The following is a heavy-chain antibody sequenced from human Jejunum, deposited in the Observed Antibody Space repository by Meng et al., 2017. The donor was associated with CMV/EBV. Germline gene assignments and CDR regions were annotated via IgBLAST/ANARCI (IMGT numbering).Heavy chain of an antibody. D-gene: IGHD3-22*01. V-gene: IGHV1-69*01. J-gene: IGHJ4*02. Sequence: VQSGTEVKKPGASVKVSCKSSGGVFNNYALNWVRQAPGQGLEWMGGIIAVLKTPTYAQKFRGRLTITADESTGTTYMDLTSLTSEDTAVYYCARGFSNGYLPFDYWGQGTLVTVSS. CDR3: ARGFSNGYLPFDY. CDR1: GGVFNNYA. CDR2: IIAVLKTP.